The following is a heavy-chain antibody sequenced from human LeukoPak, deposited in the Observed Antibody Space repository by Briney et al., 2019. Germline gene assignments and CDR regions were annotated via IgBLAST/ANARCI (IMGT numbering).Heavy chain of an antibody. V-gene: IGHV4-34*01. Sequence: SETLSLTCAVYGGSFSGYYWSWIRQPPGKGLEWIGEINHSGSTNYNPSLKSRVTISVNTSKNQFSLKLSSVTAADTAVYYYARGRYYYDSSGYAYWGQGTLVTVSS. J-gene: IGHJ4*02. CDR2: INHSGST. CDR3: ARGRYYYDSSGYAY. D-gene: IGHD3-22*01. CDR1: GGSFSGYY.